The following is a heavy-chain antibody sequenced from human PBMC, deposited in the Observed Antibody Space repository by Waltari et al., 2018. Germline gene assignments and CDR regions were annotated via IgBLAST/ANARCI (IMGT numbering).Heavy chain of an antibody. CDR2: INHSGST. J-gene: IGHJ6*03. CDR1: GGSFSGYY. D-gene: IGHD2-2*02. CDR3: ARLRSYCSSTSCYRTYYYYMDV. V-gene: IGHV4-34*01. Sequence: QVQLQQWGAGLLKPSETLSLTCAVYGGSFSGYYWSWIRQPPGKGLEWIGEINHSGSTNYNPSLKSRVTISVDTSKNQFSLKLSSVTAADTAVYHCARLRSYCSSTSCYRTYYYYMDVWGKGTTVTISS.